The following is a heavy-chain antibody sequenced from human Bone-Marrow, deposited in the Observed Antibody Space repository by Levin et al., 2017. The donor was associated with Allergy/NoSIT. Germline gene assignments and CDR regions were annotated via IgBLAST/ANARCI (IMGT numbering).Heavy chain of an antibody. J-gene: IGHJ5*02. CDR3: AKSSLLRYFDWLSSTGWFDP. D-gene: IGHD3-9*01. CDR1: GFTFSSYA. CDR2: ISGSGGST. V-gene: IGHV3-23*01. Sequence: GGSLRLSCAASGFTFSSYAMSWVRQAPGKGLEWVSAISGSGGSTYYADSVKGRFTISRDNSKNTLYLQMNSLRAEDTAVYYCAKSSLLRYFDWLSSTGWFDPWGQGTLVTVSS.